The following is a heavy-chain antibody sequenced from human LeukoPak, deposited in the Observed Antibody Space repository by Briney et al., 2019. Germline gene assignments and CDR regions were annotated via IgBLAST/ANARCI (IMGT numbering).Heavy chain of an antibody. D-gene: IGHD2-2*01. Sequence: GGSLRLSCSASGFTFSSHTMHWVRQAPGKRLEYVSAISANGDSTYYPDSVKGRLTISRDNSKNTLYLQMSSLRAEDTAVYYCVKDRYCSSTSCYSALDYWGQGTLVTVSS. V-gene: IGHV3-64D*09. CDR1: GFTFSSHT. CDR3: VKDRYCSSTSCYSALDY. J-gene: IGHJ4*02. CDR2: ISANGDST.